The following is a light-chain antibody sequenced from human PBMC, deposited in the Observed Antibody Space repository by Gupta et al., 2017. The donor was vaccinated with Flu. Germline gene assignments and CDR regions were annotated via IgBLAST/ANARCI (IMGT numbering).Light chain of an antibody. Sequence: DMIFTQSPGTLSWSPGEEATLSWRASQSVSNSHLAWEQQKPVQAPRLLISGASSRATGMTDRFSGRGDGTDFTLTRSRRETEDCEVYYGQHDCSSPTFGQGTRLEIK. V-gene: IGKV3-20*01. CDR1: QSVSNSH. CDR2: GAS. J-gene: IGKJ2*01. CDR3: QHDCSSPT.